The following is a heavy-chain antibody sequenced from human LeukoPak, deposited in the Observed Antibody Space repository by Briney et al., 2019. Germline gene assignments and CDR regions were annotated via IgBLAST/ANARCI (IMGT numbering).Heavy chain of an antibody. V-gene: IGHV3-30*04. CDR2: ISYDGSDK. D-gene: IGHD2-21*01. J-gene: IGHJ4*02. Sequence: PGGSLRLSCTVSGFTFSSYAMHWVRQAPGKGLEWLAVISYDGSDKWYSDSVKGRFTISRDNSKNTVYLQMNSLRAEDTTVYYCARSVHIGYHDYWGQGTLVTVSS. CDR1: GFTFSSYA. CDR3: ARSVHIGYHDY.